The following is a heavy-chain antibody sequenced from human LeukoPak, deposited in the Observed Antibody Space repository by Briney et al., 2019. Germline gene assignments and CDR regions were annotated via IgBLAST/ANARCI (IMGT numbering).Heavy chain of an antibody. CDR1: GFTFHDYG. CDR2: INWDSGKT. J-gene: IGHJ4*02. V-gene: IGHV3-20*04. D-gene: IGHD2-2*01. Sequence: GGSLRLSCAASGFTFHDYGMHWVRQAPGKGLEWVSSINWDSGKTYYGDSVKGRFTISRDNAKNSLYLQMNSLRAEDTAVYYCARALRGDIVVVPAAMGDYWGQGTLVTVSS. CDR3: ARALRGDIVVVPAAMGDY.